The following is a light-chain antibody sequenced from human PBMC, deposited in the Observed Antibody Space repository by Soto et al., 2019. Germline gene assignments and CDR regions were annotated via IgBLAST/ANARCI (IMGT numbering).Light chain of an antibody. CDR2: DDR. Sequence: SYELTQPPSVSLAPGQTASITCGGNNIGSKSVHWYQQKPGQAPVLVVYDDRDRPSGIPERFSGSNSGNTATLTISRVEAGDEADYYIQVWDSTSEMVFGGGTKLTVL. V-gene: IGLV3-21*02. CDR1: NIGSKS. J-gene: IGLJ2*01. CDR3: QVWDSTSEMV.